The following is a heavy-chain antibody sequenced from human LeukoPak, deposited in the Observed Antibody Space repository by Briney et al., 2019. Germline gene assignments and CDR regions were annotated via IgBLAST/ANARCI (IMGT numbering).Heavy chain of an antibody. Sequence: ASVKVSCKVSGYTLTELSMHWVRQAPGKGLEWMGGFDPEDGETIYAQKFQGRVTMTEDTSTDTAYMELSSLRSEDTAVYYCARGPIVVVPAAMGMDVWGKGTTVTVSS. CDR1: GYTLTELS. CDR3: ARGPIVVVPAAMGMDV. CDR2: FDPEDGET. V-gene: IGHV1-24*01. J-gene: IGHJ6*04. D-gene: IGHD2-2*01.